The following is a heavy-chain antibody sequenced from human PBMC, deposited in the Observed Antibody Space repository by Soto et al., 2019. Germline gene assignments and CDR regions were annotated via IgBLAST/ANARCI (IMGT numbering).Heavy chain of an antibody. CDR2: ISYDGSNK. V-gene: IGHV3-30-3*01. J-gene: IGHJ4*02. CDR1: GFTFSSYA. D-gene: IGHD2-15*01. CDR3: ARDFDGYCSGGSCRAALDY. Sequence: GESLKISCAASGFTFSSYAMHWVRQAPGKGLEWVAVISYDGSNKYYADSVKGRFTISRDNSKNTLYLQMNSLRAEDTAVYYCARDFDGYCSGGSCRAALDYWGQGTLVTVSS.